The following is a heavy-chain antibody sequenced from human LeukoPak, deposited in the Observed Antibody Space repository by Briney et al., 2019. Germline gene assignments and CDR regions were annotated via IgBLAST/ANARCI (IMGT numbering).Heavy chain of an antibody. D-gene: IGHD1-26*01. V-gene: IGHV3-66*01. Sequence: GGSLRLSCAASGFTVSNNYVSWVRQAPGKGLEWVSVIYSGGSTHYADSVKGRLTISRDNSENTLYLQTNSLRDEDTAVYYCAREGSYGKFDYWGQGTLVTVSS. CDR1: GFTVSNNY. CDR2: IYSGGST. CDR3: AREGSYGKFDY. J-gene: IGHJ4*02.